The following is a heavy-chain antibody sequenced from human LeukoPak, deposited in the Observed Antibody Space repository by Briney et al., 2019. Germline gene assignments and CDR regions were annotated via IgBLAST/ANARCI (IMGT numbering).Heavy chain of an antibody. CDR2: IKEDGSER. Sequence: GGSLRLSCVVSGFTSISYWMSWVRQAPGKGLEWVANIKEDGSERNYVDSVKGRFTISRDNAKNSLYLQMNSLRDEDTAVYYCARGGLTGDYWGQGTLVTVSS. CDR1: GFTSISYW. D-gene: IGHD3-10*01. V-gene: IGHV3-7*01. CDR3: ARGGLTGDY. J-gene: IGHJ4*02.